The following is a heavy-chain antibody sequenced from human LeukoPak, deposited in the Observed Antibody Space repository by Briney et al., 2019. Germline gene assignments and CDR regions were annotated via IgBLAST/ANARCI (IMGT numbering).Heavy chain of an antibody. CDR2: ITYDGTNK. Sequence: PGRSLRLSCAASGFTFDSYALHWVRQAPGKGLEWLAIITYDGTNKYYADSVKGRFTISRDNSKNTLYLQMNSLRAEDTAVYYCAKGEIDSYGAYYFDYWGQGTLVTVSS. V-gene: IGHV3-30-3*01. J-gene: IGHJ4*02. CDR3: AKGEIDSYGAYYFDY. CDR1: GFTFDSYA. D-gene: IGHD5-18*01.